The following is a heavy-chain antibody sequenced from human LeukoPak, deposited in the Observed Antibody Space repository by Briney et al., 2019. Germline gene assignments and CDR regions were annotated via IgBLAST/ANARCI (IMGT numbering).Heavy chain of an antibody. CDR2: ISSRSSYI. D-gene: IGHD2-2*01. Sequence: GGSLRLSCAASGFTFSSYSMNWVRQAPGKGLVWVSSISSRSSYIYYADSVKGRFTISRDNAKNSLYLQMNSLRAEDTAVCYCASALGYCSSTSCYAYYYYYMDVWGKGTTVTVSS. CDR1: GFTFSSYS. CDR3: ASALGYCSSTSCYAYYYYYMDV. J-gene: IGHJ6*03. V-gene: IGHV3-21*01.